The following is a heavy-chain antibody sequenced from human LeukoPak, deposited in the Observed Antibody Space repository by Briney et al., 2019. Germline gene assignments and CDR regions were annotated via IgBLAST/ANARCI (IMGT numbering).Heavy chain of an antibody. CDR2: ISAYKGNT. CDR3: ARDSVTYYYDSSGLFDY. J-gene: IGHJ4*02. D-gene: IGHD3-22*01. CDR1: GYTFTSYG. Sequence: ASVKVSCKASGYTFTSYGISWVRQAPGQGLEWMGWISAYKGNTNYAQKLQGRVTMTTDTSTSTAYMELRSLRSDDTAVYYCARDSVTYYYDSSGLFDYWGQGTLVTVSS. V-gene: IGHV1-18*01.